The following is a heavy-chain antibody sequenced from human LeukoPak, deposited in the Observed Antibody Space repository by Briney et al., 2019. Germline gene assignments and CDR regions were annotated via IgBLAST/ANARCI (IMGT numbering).Heavy chain of an antibody. CDR3: ARELDY. J-gene: IGHJ4*02. Sequence: GGSLRLSCAASGFTFSSYAMHWVRQAPGKGLEWVAVISHDGSNKYYADSVKGRFTISRDNSKNTLYLQMNSLRAEDTAVYYCARELDYWGQGTLVTVSS. CDR2: ISHDGSNK. CDR1: GFTFSSYA. V-gene: IGHV3-30-3*01.